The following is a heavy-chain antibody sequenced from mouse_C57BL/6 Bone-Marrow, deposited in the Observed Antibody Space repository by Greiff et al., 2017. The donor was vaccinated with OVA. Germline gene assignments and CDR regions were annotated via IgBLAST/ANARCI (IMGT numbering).Heavy chain of an antibody. J-gene: IGHJ1*03. CDR3: ARRDYGSSYGYWYFDV. V-gene: IGHV1-20*01. D-gene: IGHD1-1*01. CDR1: GYSFTGYF. CDR2: INPYNGDT. Sequence: EVQLQQSGPELVKPGDSVKISCKASGYSFTGYFMNWVMQSHGKSLEWIGRINPYNGDTFYNQKFKGKATLTVDKSSSTAHMELRSLTSEDSAVYYCARRDYGSSYGYWYFDVWGTGTTVTVSS.